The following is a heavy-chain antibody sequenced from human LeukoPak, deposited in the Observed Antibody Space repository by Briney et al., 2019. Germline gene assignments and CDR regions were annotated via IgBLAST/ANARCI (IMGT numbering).Heavy chain of an antibody. V-gene: IGHV3-21*01. CDR3: DRDAGIIGTTFTTND. CDR2: ISSSSDYI. J-gene: IGHJ4*02. D-gene: IGHD1-20*01. CDR1: GFTFSNYN. Sequence: GGSLRLLYAASGFTFSNYNMMGVRQAPGKGLEWVSSISSSSDYIYHADSVQGRFTISRDNVKNSLYLQMNSLRAEDTAVYYCDRDAGIIGTTFTTNDWRQRTLVTVSS.